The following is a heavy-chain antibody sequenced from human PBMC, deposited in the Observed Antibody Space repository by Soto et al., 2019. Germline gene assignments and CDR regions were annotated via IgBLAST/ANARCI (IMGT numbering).Heavy chain of an antibody. V-gene: IGHV3-9*01. D-gene: IGHD6-19*01. Sequence: GGSLRLSCAASGFTFDDYAMHWVRQAPGKGLEWVSSISWNRGRIGYADSVKGRFTISRDSAKNSLYLQMDSLRTEDTAFYYCAKDMGAGSSGALYLDYWGQGALVTVSS. CDR3: AKDMGAGSSGALYLDY. CDR1: GFTFDDYA. J-gene: IGHJ4*02. CDR2: ISWNRGRI.